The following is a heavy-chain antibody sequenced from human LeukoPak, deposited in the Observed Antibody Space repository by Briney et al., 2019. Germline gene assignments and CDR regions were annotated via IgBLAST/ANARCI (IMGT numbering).Heavy chain of an antibody. D-gene: IGHD3-10*01. CDR1: GFTFSNAW. J-gene: IGHJ4*02. CDR2: IKSKGDGGTT. Sequence: GGSLRLSCAASGFTFSNAWMNWVRQAPGKGLEWVGRIKSKGDGGTTDYAAPVKGRFTISREDSKNTLYLQMNSLKNEDTAVYYCTTDYGSGSYFSDYWGQGTLVTVSS. CDR3: TTDYGSGSYFSDY. V-gene: IGHV3-15*01.